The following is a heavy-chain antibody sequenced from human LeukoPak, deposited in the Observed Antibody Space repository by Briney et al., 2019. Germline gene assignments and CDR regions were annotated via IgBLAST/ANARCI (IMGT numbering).Heavy chain of an antibody. Sequence: GASVKVSCKASGYTFTSYDINWVRQATGQGLEWMGWMDPNSGNTGYAQKFQGRVTMTRNTSISTAYMELTRLTSDDTAVYYCATKTGTGRDMDVWGKGTTVTVSS. V-gene: IGHV1-8*01. D-gene: IGHD1-1*01. CDR2: MDPNSGNT. CDR3: ATKTGTGRDMDV. CDR1: GYTFTSYD. J-gene: IGHJ6*03.